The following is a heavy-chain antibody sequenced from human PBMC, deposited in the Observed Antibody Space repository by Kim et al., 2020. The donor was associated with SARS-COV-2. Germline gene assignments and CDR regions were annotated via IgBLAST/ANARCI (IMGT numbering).Heavy chain of an antibody. CDR3: AKRGWSAWWYIDH. CDR1: GFIFLNHD. V-gene: IGHV3-23*01. J-gene: IGHJ4*02. CDR2: ISGSGSGT. D-gene: IGHD2-8*02. Sequence: GGSLRLSCEVSGFIFLNHDMNWVRQAPGRGLEWVSGISGSGSGTYDADSVKGRFTISKDPSKKMLYMQMNNLRVEDTAMYYCAKRGWSAWWYIDHWGQGTLVTVSS.